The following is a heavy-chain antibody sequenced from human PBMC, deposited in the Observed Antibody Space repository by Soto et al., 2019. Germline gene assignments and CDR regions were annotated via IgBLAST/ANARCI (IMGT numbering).Heavy chain of an antibody. D-gene: IGHD6-19*01. CDR2: ITSSSTYI. CDR1: GFTFRSFA. V-gene: IGHV3-21*01. Sequence: GGSLRLYCEASGFTFRSFAMSWVRQAPGKGLEWVSSITSSSTYIYYADSVKGRFTISRDNAKNSLYLQMNSLRAEDTAVYYCATAPIGSCWFADYCGQATLVT. CDR3: ATAPIGSCWFADY. J-gene: IGHJ4*02.